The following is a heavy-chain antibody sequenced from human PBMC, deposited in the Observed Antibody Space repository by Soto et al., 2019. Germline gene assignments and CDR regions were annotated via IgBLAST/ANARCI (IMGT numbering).Heavy chain of an antibody. J-gene: IGHJ4*02. V-gene: IGHV3-21*01. CDR2: ISSSSSYI. CDR1: GFTFSSYS. Sequence: EVQLVESGGGLVKPGGSLRLSCAASGFTFSSYSMNWVRQAPGKGLEWVSSISSSSSYIYYADSVKGRFTISRDNAKNSLDLQMNSLRAEDTAVYYCARDLTLPFVAAAAADYWGQGTLVTVSS. D-gene: IGHD6-13*01. CDR3: ARDLTLPFVAAAAADY.